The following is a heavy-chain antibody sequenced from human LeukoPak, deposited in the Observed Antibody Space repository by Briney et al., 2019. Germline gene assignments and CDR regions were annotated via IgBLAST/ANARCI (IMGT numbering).Heavy chain of an antibody. J-gene: IGHJ3*02. CDR1: GYTFTNYP. Sequence: ASVKVSCKASGYTFTNYPITWVRQAPGQGLEWMGWISPYNGNTNYAQKFQGRVTMTTDTSTSTVYLEVTSLRSGDMAVYFCARAQRQWYTSDAFDIWGQGTMLTVSS. V-gene: IGHV1-18*03. D-gene: IGHD6-19*01. CDR2: ISPYNGNT. CDR3: ARAQRQWYTSDAFDI.